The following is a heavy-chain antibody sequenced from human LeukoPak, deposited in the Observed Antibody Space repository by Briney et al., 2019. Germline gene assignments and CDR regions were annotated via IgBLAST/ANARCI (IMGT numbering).Heavy chain of an antibody. V-gene: IGHV4-61*05. J-gene: IGHJ2*01. CDR2: IYYSGST. CDR1: GGSISSSRYY. Sequence: PSETLSLTCTVSGGSISSSRYYWGWIRQPPGKGLEWIGCIYYSGSTNYNPSLKSRVTMSVDTSKNQFSLKLTSVTAADTAVYYCVRVGATTSWYFDLWGRGTLVTVSS. CDR3: VRVGATTSWYFDL. D-gene: IGHD1-26*01.